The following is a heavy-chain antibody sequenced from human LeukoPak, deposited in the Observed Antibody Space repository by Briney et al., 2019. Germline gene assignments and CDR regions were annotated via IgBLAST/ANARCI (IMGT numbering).Heavy chain of an antibody. D-gene: IGHD3-22*01. J-gene: IGHJ3*01. CDR1: GFIFSTHA. CDR2: LWSDGTHE. V-gene: IGHV3-33*01. Sequence: SGRSLTLSCAASGFIFSTHAINWVRQAPGEGLEWVAFLWSDGTHEHYADSVKGRFTISRDNSKNTVYLQMNSLRAEDTALYYCAGDPPRSGFAFQVWGQGTMVTVS. CDR3: AGDPPRSGFAFQV.